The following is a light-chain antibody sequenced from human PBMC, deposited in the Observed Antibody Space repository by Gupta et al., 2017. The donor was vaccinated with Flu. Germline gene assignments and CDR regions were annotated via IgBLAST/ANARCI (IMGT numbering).Light chain of an antibody. CDR1: SNDVGYYNL. V-gene: IGLV2-23*02. CDR2: EDA. J-gene: IGLJ2*01. Sequence: QSVLTQPASVSGSPGQSITISCTGTSNDVGYYNLVSWYQQRPGQAPKVIIYEDAKRPSGVSDRFSGSKSGNTASLTISGLLAEDEADYYRCAHTRSDTFIFGGGAKVTVL. CDR3: CAHTRSDTFI.